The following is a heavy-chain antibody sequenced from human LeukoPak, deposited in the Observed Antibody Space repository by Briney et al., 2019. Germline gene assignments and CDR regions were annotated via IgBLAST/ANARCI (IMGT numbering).Heavy chain of an antibody. CDR2: IYYSGIT. CDR1: GASISSYY. V-gene: IGHV4-59*12. D-gene: IGHD2-2*01. CDR3: ARDLVYCSSTSCGWFDP. Sequence: SETLSLTCTVSGASISSYYWSWIRQPPGKGLEWIGYIYYSGITNYNPSLKSRVTISVDTSKNQFSLKLSSVTAADTAVYYCARDLVYCSSTSCGWFDPWGQGTLVTVSS. J-gene: IGHJ5*02.